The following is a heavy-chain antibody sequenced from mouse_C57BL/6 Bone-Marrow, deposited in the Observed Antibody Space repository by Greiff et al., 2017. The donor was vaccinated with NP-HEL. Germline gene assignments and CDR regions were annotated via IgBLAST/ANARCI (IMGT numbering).Heavy chain of an antibody. CDR2: ISSGGSYP. CDR3: ARPPFAY. J-gene: IGHJ3*01. Sequence: EVMLVESGGDLVKPGGSLKLSCAASGFTFSSYGMSWVRQTPDKRLEWVATISSGGSYPYYPDSVKGRFTISRDNAKNTLYLQMSSLKSEDTAMYYCARPPFAYWGQGTLVTVSA. V-gene: IGHV5-6*02. CDR1: GFTFSSYG.